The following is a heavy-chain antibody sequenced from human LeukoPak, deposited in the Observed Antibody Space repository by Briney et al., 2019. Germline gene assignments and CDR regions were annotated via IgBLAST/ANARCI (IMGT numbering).Heavy chain of an antibody. CDR1: GGSISSGNW. D-gene: IGHD2-2*01. Sequence: SETLSLTCAVSGGSISSGNWWSWVRQPPGKGLEWIGHIYYSGNTDNNPSLKSRVSMSIDTSKSQLSLNLRSVTAADTAVYYCARVAGYCAGTTCYAFYFGSWGQGTLVTVSS. V-gene: IGHV4-4*02. CDR2: IYYSGNT. CDR3: ARVAGYCAGTTCYAFYFGS. J-gene: IGHJ4*02.